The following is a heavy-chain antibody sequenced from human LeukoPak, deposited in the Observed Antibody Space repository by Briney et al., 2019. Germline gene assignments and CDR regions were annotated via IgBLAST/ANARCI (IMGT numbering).Heavy chain of an antibody. J-gene: IGHJ4*02. V-gene: IGHV1-69*13. CDR1: GGTFSSYA. CDR3: ARDAKDYGDYVYFDY. Sequence: ASVKVSCKASGGTFSSYAISWVRQAPGQGLEWMGGIIPIFGTANYAQKFQGRVTITADESTSTAYMELSSLRSEDTAVYYCARDAKDYGDYVYFDYWGQGTLVTVSS. CDR2: IIPIFGTA. D-gene: IGHD4-17*01.